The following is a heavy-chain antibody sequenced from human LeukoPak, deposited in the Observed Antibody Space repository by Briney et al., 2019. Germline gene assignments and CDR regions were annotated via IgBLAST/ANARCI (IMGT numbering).Heavy chain of an antibody. Sequence: GGSLRLSCAASGLTFSMYWMSWVRQAPGKGLEWVANIKPDGSQKYYVDSVKGRFTISRDNAKNSLYLQVNSLRAEDTAVYYCARLYSSSWFDYWGQGTLVTVSS. CDR2: IKPDGSQK. CDR1: GLTFSMYW. J-gene: IGHJ4*02. D-gene: IGHD6-13*01. CDR3: ARLYSSSWFDY. V-gene: IGHV3-7*01.